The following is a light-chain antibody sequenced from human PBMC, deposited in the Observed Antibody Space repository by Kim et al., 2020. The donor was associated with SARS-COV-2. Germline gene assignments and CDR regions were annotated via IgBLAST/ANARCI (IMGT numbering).Light chain of an antibody. CDR2: AAV. J-gene: IGKJ4*01. CDR1: QSVRSD. V-gene: IGKV1-6*01. Sequence: ASVGDSVIITCRASQSVRSDLGLYQQKPGKAPKVLIYAAVGLQTGVPSRFSGSQSGTVFTLTISSLQPEDSATYYCLQDYTYPLTFGGGTKVDIK. CDR3: LQDYTYPLT.